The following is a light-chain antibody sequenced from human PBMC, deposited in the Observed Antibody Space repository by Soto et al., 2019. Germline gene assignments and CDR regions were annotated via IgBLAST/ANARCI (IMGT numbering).Light chain of an antibody. J-gene: IGLJ3*02. CDR3: SSYTRSSSVV. Sequence: QSALTQPASVSGSPGQSITISCTGTSSDVGTYNLVSCYQEHPGKAPKVIIYEVSNRPSGVSNRFSGSKSGNAASLTISGLQAEDEADYYCSSYTRSSSVVFGGGTKLTVL. CDR1: SSDVGTYNL. CDR2: EVS. V-gene: IGLV2-14*02.